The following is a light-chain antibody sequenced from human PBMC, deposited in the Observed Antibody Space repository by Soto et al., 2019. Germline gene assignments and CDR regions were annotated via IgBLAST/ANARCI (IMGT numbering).Light chain of an antibody. CDR1: QSVSSSY. CDR3: QQYRT. Sequence: EIVLTQSPGTLSLSPGERATLSCRASQSVSSSYFAWYQQKPGQPPRLLIYGASSRATGIPDRFSGSGSGTDFTLTISRLEPEDFVVYYCQQYRTFGQGTKLEIK. J-gene: IGKJ2*01. CDR2: GAS. V-gene: IGKV3-20*01.